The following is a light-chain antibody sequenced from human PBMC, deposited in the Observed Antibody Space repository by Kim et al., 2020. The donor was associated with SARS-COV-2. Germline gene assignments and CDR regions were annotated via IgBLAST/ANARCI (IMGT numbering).Light chain of an antibody. J-gene: IGLJ2*01. V-gene: IGLV3-19*01. CDR3: NSRDNNDNVV. CDR1: SLRRYY. CDR2: GKN. Sequence: SSELTQDPAVSVALGQTVRITCQGDSLRRYYATWYQQKPGQAPILVIYGKNNRPSGIPDRFSGSSSGNTASLTITGTQAGDEADYYCNSRDNNDNVVFGG.